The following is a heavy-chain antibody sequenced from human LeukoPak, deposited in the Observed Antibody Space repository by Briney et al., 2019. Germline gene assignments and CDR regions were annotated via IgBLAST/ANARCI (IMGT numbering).Heavy chain of an antibody. D-gene: IGHD3-10*01. J-gene: IGHJ5*02. CDR1: GYTFTSYG. V-gene: IGHV1-18*01. CDR2: ISAYNGNT. CDR3: ARDHGRADNIWFGDHYIVNGYNWFDP. Sequence: ASVKVSCKASGYTFTSYGISWVRQAPGQGLEWMGWISAYNGNTNYAQKLQGRVTMTTDTSTSTAYMELRSLRSDDTAVYYCARDHGRADNIWFGDHYIVNGYNWFDPWGQGTLVTVSS.